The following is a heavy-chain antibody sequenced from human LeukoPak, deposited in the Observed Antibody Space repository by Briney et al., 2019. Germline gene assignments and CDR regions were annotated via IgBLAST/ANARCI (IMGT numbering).Heavy chain of an antibody. V-gene: IGHV4-31*03. J-gene: IGHJ1*01. Sequence: PSQTLSLTCTVSGGSISSGGYYWSWIRQHPGKGLEWIGYIYYSGSTYYNPPLKSRVIISLDTSKNQFSLKLSSVTAADTAVYYCARYYDPPEYFRHWGQGTLVTVSS. CDR2: IYYSGST. CDR3: ARYYDPPEYFRH. CDR1: GGSISSGGYY. D-gene: IGHD3-22*01.